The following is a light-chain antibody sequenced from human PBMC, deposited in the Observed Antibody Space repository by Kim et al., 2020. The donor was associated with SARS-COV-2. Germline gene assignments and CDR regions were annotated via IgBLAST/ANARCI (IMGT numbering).Light chain of an antibody. V-gene: IGLV3-19*01. CDR3: NSRDSNDNVV. Sequence: ALGQTVRITCQGDSLRSYYATWYQQKPAQAPILVIYGKNNRPSGIPDRFSGSSSGNTASLTITGTQAGDEADYYCNSRDSNDNVVFGGGTQLTVL. CDR2: GKN. J-gene: IGLJ2*01. CDR1: SLRSYY.